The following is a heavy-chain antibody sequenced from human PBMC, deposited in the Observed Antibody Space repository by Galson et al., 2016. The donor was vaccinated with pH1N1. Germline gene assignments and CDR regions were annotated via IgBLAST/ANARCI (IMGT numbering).Heavy chain of an antibody. V-gene: IGHV4-61*01. Sequence: ETLSLTCNVSGGSVSSGHYYWSWIRQFPGKGLEWIGYSFYSGTTKYNPSLENRVVISLDTSKNQCTLKLTSVSAADTAVYYCARKRPYDFWGGYFDSWGQGILVTVSS. CDR2: SFYSGTT. CDR1: GGSVSSGHYY. D-gene: IGHD3-3*01. J-gene: IGHJ4*02. CDR3: ARKRPYDFWGGYFDS.